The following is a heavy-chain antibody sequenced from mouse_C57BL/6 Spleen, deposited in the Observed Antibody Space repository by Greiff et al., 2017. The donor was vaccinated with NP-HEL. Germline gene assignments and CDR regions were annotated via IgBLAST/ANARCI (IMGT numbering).Heavy chain of an antibody. D-gene: IGHD2-1*01. Sequence: VQLQQSGAELARPGASVKMSCKASGYTFTSYTMHWVKQRPGQGLEWIGYINPSSGYTKYNQKFKDKATLTADKSSSTAYMQLSRLTSEDSAVYYCARSPYGNYLYFDYWGQGTTLTVSS. J-gene: IGHJ2*01. CDR2: INPSSGYT. V-gene: IGHV1-4*01. CDR3: ARSPYGNYLYFDY. CDR1: GYTFTSYT.